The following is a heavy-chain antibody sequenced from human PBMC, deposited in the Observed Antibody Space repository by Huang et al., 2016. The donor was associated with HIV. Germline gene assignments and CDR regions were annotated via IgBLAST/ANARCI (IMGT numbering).Heavy chain of an antibody. V-gene: IGHV4-34*01. CDR2: VNHGGST. J-gene: IGHJ2*01. Sequence: QVQLYQWGAGPLRPSETLSLTCGVSGGSLHGYYWNWLRPSPGRGREWIGEVNHGGSTKYNPSLNIRVTISVDTSKIQFSLNLTSVTATDTADYYCATSRSGSGWFLDIWGRGTLVSVS. CDR3: ATSRSGSGWFLDI. D-gene: IGHD6-19*01. CDR1: GGSLHGYY.